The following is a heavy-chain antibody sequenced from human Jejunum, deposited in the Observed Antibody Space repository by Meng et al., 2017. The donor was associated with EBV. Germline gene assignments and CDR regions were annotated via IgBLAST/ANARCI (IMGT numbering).Heavy chain of an antibody. CDR2: VYGDGRK. J-gene: IGHJ4*02. V-gene: IGHV3-53*01. Sequence: EVQVVESGGGLVQPGGFLRLSCAASGFTVGSSYMSLVGEEPWKGLEWVSVVYGDGRKYYADSGKGRFTISKDSYKNKIYIQMHSLRVADTDLYSCARKYGGDYWGQGTLVTVSS. CDR3: ARKYGGDY. D-gene: IGHD2-2*01. CDR1: GFTVGSSY.